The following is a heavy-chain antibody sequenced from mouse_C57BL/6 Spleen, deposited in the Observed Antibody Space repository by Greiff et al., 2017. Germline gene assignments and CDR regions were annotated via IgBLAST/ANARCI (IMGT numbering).Heavy chain of an antibody. CDR3: ARELANWGFYWYFDV. D-gene: IGHD4-1*01. CDR1: GYTFTDYN. CDR2: INPNNGGT. Sequence: SGPELVKPGASVKMSCKASGYTFTDYNMHWVKQSHGKSLEWIGYINPNNGGTSYNQKFKGKATLTVNKSSSTAYMELRSLTSEDSAVYYCARELANWGFYWYFDVWGTGTTVTVSS. J-gene: IGHJ1*03. V-gene: IGHV1-22*01.